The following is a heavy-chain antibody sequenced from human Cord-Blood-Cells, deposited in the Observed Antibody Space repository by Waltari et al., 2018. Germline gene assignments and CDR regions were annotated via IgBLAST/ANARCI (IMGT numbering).Heavy chain of an antibody. CDR1: GFTFSSYW. Sequence: EVQLVESGGGLVQPGGSLRLSCAASGFTFSSYWMSWVRQAPGEGLEWVANIKQDGSEKYYVDSVKGRFTISRDNAKNSLYLQMNSLRAEDTAVYYCASQEQQLVQYSAFDIWGQGTMVTVSS. D-gene: IGHD6-13*01. CDR3: ASQEQQLVQYSAFDI. CDR2: IKQDGSEK. J-gene: IGHJ3*02. V-gene: IGHV3-7*01.